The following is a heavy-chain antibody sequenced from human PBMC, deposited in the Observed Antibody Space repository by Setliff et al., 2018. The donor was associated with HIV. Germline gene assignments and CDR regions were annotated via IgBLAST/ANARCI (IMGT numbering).Heavy chain of an antibody. CDR1: GYTFTTYA. Sequence: RASVKVSCKASGYTFTTYAMNWVRQAPGQGLEWMGWINTNTGNPTYAQGFTGRFVFSLDTSVSTEYLQISSLKAEDTAVYYCARRARGSPLGNYYMDVWGKGTTVTVSS. CDR3: ARRARGSPLGNYYMDV. J-gene: IGHJ6*03. V-gene: IGHV7-4-1*02. D-gene: IGHD1-26*01. CDR2: INTNTGNP.